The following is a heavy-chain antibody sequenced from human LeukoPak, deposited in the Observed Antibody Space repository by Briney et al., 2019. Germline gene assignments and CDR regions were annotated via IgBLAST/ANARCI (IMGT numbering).Heavy chain of an antibody. V-gene: IGHV4-31*03. CDR1: GGSISNGGYY. CDR2: LYYSGST. J-gene: IGHJ3*02. D-gene: IGHD3-3*01. CDR3: ARTLTDYDFWSGYYMGVAFDI. Sequence: PSETLSLTRTLSGGSISNGGYYWRWIREHPGEGLEWLGYLYYSGSTYYSPSLKSRVTISVDTSKNPLSLKLRSVTAADTAVYYWARTLTDYDFWSGYYMGVAFDIWGQGTMVTVSS.